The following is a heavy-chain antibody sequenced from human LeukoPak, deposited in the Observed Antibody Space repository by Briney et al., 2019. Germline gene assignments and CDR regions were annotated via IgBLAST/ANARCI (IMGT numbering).Heavy chain of an antibody. J-gene: IGHJ3*02. CDR2: TNIDGSTS. V-gene: IGHV3-74*01. D-gene: IGHD1-26*01. CDR1: GFTFRNYW. CDR3: ANLVGAKHDAFDI. Sequence: PGGSLRLSCAASGFTFRNYWMHWVRQAPGKGLVWVSRTNIDGSTSTYADSVQGRFSISRDNSKNTLYLQMNSLRAEDTAVYYCANLVGAKHDAFDIWGQGTMVTVSS.